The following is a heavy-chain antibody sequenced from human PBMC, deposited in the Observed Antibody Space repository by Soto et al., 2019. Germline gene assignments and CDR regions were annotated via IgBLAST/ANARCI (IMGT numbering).Heavy chain of an antibody. Sequence: PGESLKISCAASGFTFSSYAMSWVRQAPGKGLEWVSAISGSGGSTYYADSVKGRFTISRDNSKNTLYLQMNSLRAEDTAVYYCAKVVVYYDSSGYYFDYWGQGTLVTVSS. V-gene: IGHV3-23*01. CDR3: AKVVVYYDSSGYYFDY. CDR2: ISGSGGST. CDR1: GFTFSSYA. J-gene: IGHJ4*02. D-gene: IGHD3-22*01.